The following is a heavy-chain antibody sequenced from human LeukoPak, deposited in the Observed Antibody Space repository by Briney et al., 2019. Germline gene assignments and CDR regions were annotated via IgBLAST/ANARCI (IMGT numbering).Heavy chain of an antibody. CDR3: AKELTGWYFDL. Sequence: GGSLRLSCAASGFTFSSYSMNWVRQAPGKGLEWVSSISSSSSYIYYADSVKGRFTISRDNAKNSLYLQMNTLRAEDTAVYYCAKELTGWYFDLWGRGTLVTVSS. J-gene: IGHJ2*01. CDR2: ISSSSSYI. V-gene: IGHV3-21*01. CDR1: GFTFSSYS. D-gene: IGHD3-9*01.